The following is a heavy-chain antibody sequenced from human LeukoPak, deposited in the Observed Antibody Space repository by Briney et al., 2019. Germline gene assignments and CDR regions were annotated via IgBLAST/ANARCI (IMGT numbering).Heavy chain of an antibody. CDR3: ARNEFSSSWYFDY. D-gene: IGHD6-13*01. CDR2: ISAYNGNT. V-gene: IGHV1-18*01. Sequence: ASVKVSFTASGYTVTSYGISWVRQAPGQALEWIGWISAYNGNTNYAQKLQGRVTMTTDTSTSTAYMELRSLRSDDTAVYYCARNEFSSSWYFDYWGQGTLVTVSS. CDR1: GYTVTSYG. J-gene: IGHJ4*02.